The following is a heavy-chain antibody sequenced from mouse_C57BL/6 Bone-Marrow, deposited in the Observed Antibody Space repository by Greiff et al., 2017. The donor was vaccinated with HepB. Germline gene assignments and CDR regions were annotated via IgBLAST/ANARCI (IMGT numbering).Heavy chain of an antibody. J-gene: IGHJ4*01. Sequence: VQLQQSGPGLVAPSQSLSITCTVSGFSLTSYAISWVRQPPGKGLEWLGVIWTGGGTNYNSALKSRLSISKDNSKSQVFLKMNSLQTDDTARYYCARNLGGITRYYYAMDYWGQGTSVTVSS. CDR3: ARNLGGITRYYYAMDY. D-gene: IGHD2-4*01. CDR1: GFSLTSYA. V-gene: IGHV2-9-1*01. CDR2: IWTGGGT.